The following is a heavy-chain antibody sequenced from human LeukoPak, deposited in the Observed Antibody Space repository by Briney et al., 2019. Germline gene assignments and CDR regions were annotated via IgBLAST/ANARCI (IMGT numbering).Heavy chain of an antibody. D-gene: IGHD1-7*01. CDR3: AKFGNYRAFDY. CDR1: GFTFSSYT. V-gene: IGHV3-23*01. J-gene: IGHJ4*02. Sequence: GGSLRLSCAASGFTFSSYTMSWVRQAPGKGLEWVSVISGSGGTTYYADSVKGRFTISRDNSKNAMYLQMNSLRAEDTALYYCAKFGNYRAFDYWGQGTLVTVSS. CDR2: ISGSGGTT.